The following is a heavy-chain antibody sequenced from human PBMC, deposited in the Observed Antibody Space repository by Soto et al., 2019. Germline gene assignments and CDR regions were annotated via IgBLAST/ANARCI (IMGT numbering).Heavy chain of an antibody. J-gene: IGHJ4*02. D-gene: IGHD3-3*01. V-gene: IGHV1-46*02. CDR3: ARNLYDLWGSSQYDFDS. CDR1: GYTFNNYY. CDR2: INPSGGSR. Sequence: QVQLVQSGAEVKRPGASVKVSCKASGYTFNNYYMHWVRQAPGQGLEWMAMINPSGGSRSHAQKFHGRVTMTRDRSKSTLYMELSSLTSEDTAVYYCARNLYDLWGSSQYDFDSWGQGTLVTVSS.